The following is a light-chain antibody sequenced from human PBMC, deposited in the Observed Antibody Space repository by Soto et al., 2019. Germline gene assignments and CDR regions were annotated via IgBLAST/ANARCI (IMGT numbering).Light chain of an antibody. J-gene: IGKJ1*01. CDR2: WAS. Sequence: DIVMTQSPDSLAVSLGERVTINCRSSQSVLYTSNNRNYLSWYQQKPGQPPKLLIYWASTRESGVPDRFSGSGSGTDFTLTINNLQAEDVAVYYCQQYHSFPWTFGQGTKVEIK. CDR3: QQYHSFPWT. V-gene: IGKV4-1*01. CDR1: QSVLYTSNNRNY.